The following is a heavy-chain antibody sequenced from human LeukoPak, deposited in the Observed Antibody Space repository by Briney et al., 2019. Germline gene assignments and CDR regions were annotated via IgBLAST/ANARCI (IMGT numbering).Heavy chain of an antibody. Sequence: SQTLSLTCAVSGGSISSGGYSWSWIRQPPGKGLEWIGYIYHSGSTYYNSSLKSRVTISVDRSKNQFSLKLSSVTAADTAVYYCARFVVGSSGCDYWGQGTLVTVSS. CDR3: ARFVVGSSGCDY. CDR2: IYHSGST. V-gene: IGHV4-30-2*01. CDR1: GGSISSGGYS. D-gene: IGHD3-22*01. J-gene: IGHJ4*02.